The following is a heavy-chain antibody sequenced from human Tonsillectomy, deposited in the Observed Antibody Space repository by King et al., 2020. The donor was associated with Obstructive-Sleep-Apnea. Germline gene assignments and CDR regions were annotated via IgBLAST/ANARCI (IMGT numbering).Heavy chain of an antibody. D-gene: IGHD5-18*01. J-gene: IGHJ5*02. CDR1: GGSLSSGDYY. CDR3: VREGGSRGYRWFAP. V-gene: IGHV4-39*07. CDR2: INYSGRT. Sequence: LPLQESSPRQVKSSETLSLTCTISGGSLSSGDYYWGWIRQPPGKGLEWVGSINYSGRTYYSPSLKSRVTISTDTSKNQFSLTLISVTAADTAMYYCVREGGSRGYRWFAPWGQGTLVTVSS.